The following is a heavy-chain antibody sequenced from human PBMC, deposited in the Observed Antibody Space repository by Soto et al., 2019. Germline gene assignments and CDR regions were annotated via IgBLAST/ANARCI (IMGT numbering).Heavy chain of an antibody. CDR2: ITSKSTTI. CDR3: AREMGACSDSSCYPGPYDS. D-gene: IGHD3-16*01. V-gene: IGHV3-48*02. Sequence: GSLRLSCAASGFTFTSYSMNWVRQAPGQGLEWVSYITSKSTTIKYADSVKGRFTVSRDNAKNPLYLQLNSLRDEDTAVYYCAREMGACSDSSCYPGPYDSWGQGTLVTVSS. CDR1: GFTFTSYS. J-gene: IGHJ5*02.